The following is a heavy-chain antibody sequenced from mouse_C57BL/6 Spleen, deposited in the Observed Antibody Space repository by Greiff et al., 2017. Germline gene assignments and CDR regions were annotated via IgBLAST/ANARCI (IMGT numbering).Heavy chain of an antibody. J-gene: IGHJ3*01. CDR3: ARRYYGSSPAWFAY. CDR2: ISSGSSTI. Sequence: EVQGVESGGGLVKPGGSLKLSCAASGFTFSDYGMHWVRQAPEKGLEWVAYISSGSSTIYYADTVKGRFTISRDNAKNTLFLQMTSLRSEDTAMYYCARRYYGSSPAWFAYWGQAALVTVSA. V-gene: IGHV5-17*01. CDR1: GFTFSDYG. D-gene: IGHD1-1*01.